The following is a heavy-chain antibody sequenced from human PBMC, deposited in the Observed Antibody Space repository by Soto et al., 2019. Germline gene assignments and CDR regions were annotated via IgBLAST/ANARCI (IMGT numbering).Heavy chain of an antibody. J-gene: IGHJ3*02. V-gene: IGHV1-18*01. CDR2: VSPYSVDT. Sequence: QVHLVQSGGEVKKPGASVRVSCKASGYTFSNYGLSWVRQAPGQGLEWVGWVSPYSVDTSYARRLQGRVIMTTATSSSTGYMELWSLTSDDSAVYYWARDWGGRINALDIWGQGTMVTVSS. D-gene: IGHD3-16*01. CDR3: ARDWGGRINALDI. CDR1: GYTFSNYG.